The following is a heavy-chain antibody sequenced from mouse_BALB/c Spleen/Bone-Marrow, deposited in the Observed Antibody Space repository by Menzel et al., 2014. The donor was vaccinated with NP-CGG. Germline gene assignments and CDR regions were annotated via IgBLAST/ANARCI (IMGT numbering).Heavy chain of an antibody. CDR2: ISSGSSTI. CDR3: ARSLLLRPDY. V-gene: IGHV5-17*02. D-gene: IGHD1-1*01. J-gene: IGHJ2*01. Sequence: DVQLQESGGGLVQPGGSRKLSCAASGFTFSSFGMHWVRQAPEKGLEWVAYISSGSSTIYYADTVKGRFTISRDNPKNTLFLQRTSLRSEDTAMYYCARSLLLRPDYWGQGTTLTVSS. CDR1: GFTFSSFG.